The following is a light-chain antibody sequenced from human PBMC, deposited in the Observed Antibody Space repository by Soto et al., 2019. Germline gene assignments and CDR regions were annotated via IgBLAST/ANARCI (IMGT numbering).Light chain of an antibody. CDR1: SSDVGGYNY. CDR2: EVS. V-gene: IGLV2-14*01. J-gene: IGLJ1*01. Sequence: ALTQPASVSGSPGQSITIACTGTSSDVGGYNYVSWFQQHPGKAPKLMIYEVSNRPSGVSNRFSASKSGNTASLTISGLQAEDEATYYCSSYSSSSTLVFGTGNKLTVL. CDR3: SSYSSSSTLV.